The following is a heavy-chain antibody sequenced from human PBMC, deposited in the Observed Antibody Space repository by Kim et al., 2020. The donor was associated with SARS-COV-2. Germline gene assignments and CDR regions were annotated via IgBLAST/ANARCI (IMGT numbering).Heavy chain of an antibody. CDR3: ARGSVYSSSFKPDYYYYGMDV. CDR1: GYSFTSYW. J-gene: IGHJ6*02. V-gene: IGHV5-51*01. Sequence: GESLKISCKGSGYSFTSYWIGWVRQMPGKGLEWMGIIYPGDSDTRYSPSFQGQVTISADKSISTAYLQWSSLKASDTAMYYCARGSVYSSSFKPDYYYYGMDVWGQGTTVTVSS. CDR2: IYPGDSDT. D-gene: IGHD6-6*01.